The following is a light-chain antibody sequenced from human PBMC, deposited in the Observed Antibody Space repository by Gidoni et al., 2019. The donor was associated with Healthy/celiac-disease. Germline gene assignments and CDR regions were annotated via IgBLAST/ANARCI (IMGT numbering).Light chain of an antibody. V-gene: IGLV2-14*03. Sequence: QSALTQPASVSGSPGQAITIPCTGTSSDVGGYNYVSWYQQHPGKAPKLMIYDVSNRPSGVSNRFSGSKSGNTASLTISGLQAEDEADYYCSSYTSSSPLVFGGGTKLTVL. CDR1: SSDVGGYNY. CDR2: DVS. J-gene: IGLJ2*01. CDR3: SSYTSSSPLV.